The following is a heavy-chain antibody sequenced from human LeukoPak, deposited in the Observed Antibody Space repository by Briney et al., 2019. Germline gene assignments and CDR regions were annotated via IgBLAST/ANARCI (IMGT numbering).Heavy chain of an antibody. D-gene: IGHD2-2*01. CDR3: ARSVVVVPAATHYYYYYYMDV. CDR2: IIPILGIA. Sequence: SVKVSCEASGGTFSSYAISWVRQAPGQGLEWMGRIIPILGIANYAQKFQGRVTITADKSTSTAYMELSSLRSEDTAVYYCARSVVVVPAATHYYYYYYMDVWGKGTTVTVSS. CDR1: GGTFSSYA. V-gene: IGHV1-69*04. J-gene: IGHJ6*03.